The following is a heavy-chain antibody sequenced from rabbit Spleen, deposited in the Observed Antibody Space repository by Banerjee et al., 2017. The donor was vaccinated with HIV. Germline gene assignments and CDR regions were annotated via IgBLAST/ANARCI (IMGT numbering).Heavy chain of an antibody. Sequence: QQQLQESGGDLVKPGASLTLTCTASGFDLSRYYYMWWVRPAPGKGLEWIACIYSSGITWYASWVNGRFTISRNTSLNTVDLKTTSLTVADTATYFCAADDASGWGADYFKLWGQGTLVTVS. CDR2: IYSSGIT. CDR3: AADDASGWGADYFKL. CDR1: GFDLSRYYY. D-gene: IGHD4-1*01. J-gene: IGHJ4*01. V-gene: IGHV1S43*01.